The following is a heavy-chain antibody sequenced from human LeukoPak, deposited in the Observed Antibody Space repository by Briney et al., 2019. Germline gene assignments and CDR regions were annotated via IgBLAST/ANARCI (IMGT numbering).Heavy chain of an antibody. CDR2: MNPNSGNT. V-gene: IGHV1-8*03. CDR1: GYTFTSYD. CDR3: ARRGQHLNDAFDI. J-gene: IGHJ3*02. Sequence: ASVKVSCKASGYTFTSYDINLVRQATGQGLEWMGWMNPNSGNTGYAQKFQGRVTITRNTSISTAYMELSSLRSEDTAVYYCARRGQHLNDAFDIWGQGTMVTVSS. D-gene: IGHD6-13*01.